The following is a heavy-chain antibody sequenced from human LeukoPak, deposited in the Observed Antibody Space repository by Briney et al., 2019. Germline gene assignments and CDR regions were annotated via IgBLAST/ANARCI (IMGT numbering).Heavy chain of an antibody. Sequence: ASETLSLTRAVSGYSISSGYYWGWIRQPPGKGLEWIGSIYHSGSTYYNPPLKSRVTISVDTSKNQFSLKLSSVTAADTAVYCCARSTYYYDSSGYYYLGPIDYWGQGTLVTVSS. J-gene: IGHJ4*02. CDR2: IYHSGST. V-gene: IGHV4-38-2*01. D-gene: IGHD3-22*01. CDR3: ARSTYYYDSSGYYYLGPIDY. CDR1: GYSISSGYY.